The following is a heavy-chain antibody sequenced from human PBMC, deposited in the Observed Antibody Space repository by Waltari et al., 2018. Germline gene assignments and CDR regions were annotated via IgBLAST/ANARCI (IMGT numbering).Heavy chain of an antibody. CDR1: GYSFGGYY. J-gene: IGHJ4*02. CDR2: INPTNGVT. D-gene: IGHD3-16*01. Sequence: QVHLVQSGAEVKKSGASVKVSCKASGYSFGGYYLYWVRQAPGQGLGWMGWINPTNGVTNYAQKFQGRVTMTRDTSINSVYMDLSRLRSDDTAVYFCARGVGGSSPFDYWGRGTLVTVSS. CDR3: ARGVGGSSPFDY. V-gene: IGHV1-2*02.